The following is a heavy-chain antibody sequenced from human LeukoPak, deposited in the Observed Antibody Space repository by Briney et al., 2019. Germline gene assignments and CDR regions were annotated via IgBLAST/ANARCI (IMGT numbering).Heavy chain of an antibody. V-gene: IGHV3-53*01. D-gene: IGHD3-22*01. Sequence: GGSLRLSCAASGFTVSSNYMSWVRQAPGKGLEWVSVIYSGGSTYYADSVKGRFTISRDNSKNTLYLQMNSLRAEDTALYYCARAFYDSSGWEGYYFDYWGQGTLVTVSS. CDR1: GFTVSSNY. CDR2: IYSGGST. J-gene: IGHJ4*02. CDR3: ARAFYDSSGWEGYYFDY.